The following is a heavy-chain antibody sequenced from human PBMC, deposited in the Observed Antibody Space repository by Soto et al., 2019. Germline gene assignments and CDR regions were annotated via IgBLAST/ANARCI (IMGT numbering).Heavy chain of an antibody. D-gene: IGHD3-9*01. CDR2: IYSGGST. Sequence: GSLRLACAASGFTVSRNYMRWGRQAPGEGLEWGSVIYSGGSTYYADSVKGRFTISRDNSKNTLYLQMNSLRAEDTAVYYCARDFALDYDILTGLPRGYYYYGMDVWGQGTTVTVSS. V-gene: IGHV3-53*01. J-gene: IGHJ6*02. CDR3: ARDFALDYDILTGLPRGYYYYGMDV. CDR1: GFTVSRNY.